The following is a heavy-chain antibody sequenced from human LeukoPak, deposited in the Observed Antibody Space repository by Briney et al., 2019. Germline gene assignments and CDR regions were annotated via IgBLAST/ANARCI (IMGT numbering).Heavy chain of an antibody. J-gene: IGHJ6*02. CDR3: ARASAGAIFYYGMDV. V-gene: IGHV4-59*11. CDR1: GGSTSRHY. D-gene: IGHD3-3*01. CDR2: IYNSGST. Sequence: SETLSLTCTLSGGSTSRHYWSWIRQSPGKGLEWIGCIYNSGSTRYNPSLKSRVTISEDTSQNQFPLRLNSVTAADTAVYFCARASAGAIFYYGMDVWGQGTTVTVSS.